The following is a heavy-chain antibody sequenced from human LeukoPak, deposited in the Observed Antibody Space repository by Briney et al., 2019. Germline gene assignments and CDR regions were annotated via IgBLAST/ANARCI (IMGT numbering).Heavy chain of an antibody. CDR2: INGDGNII. CDR3: ATGNYYDSSCYYTFVY. J-gene: IGHJ4*02. D-gene: IGHD3-22*01. Sequence: QSGGSLRLSCAASGFTFSRYWMHWVRQAPGRGLVWVSRINGDGNIISYADSVKGRFTITRDNAKNTLYLQMNSLRAEDTAVYYCATGNYYDSSCYYTFVYWGQGALVTVSS. V-gene: IGHV3-74*01. CDR1: GFTFSRYW.